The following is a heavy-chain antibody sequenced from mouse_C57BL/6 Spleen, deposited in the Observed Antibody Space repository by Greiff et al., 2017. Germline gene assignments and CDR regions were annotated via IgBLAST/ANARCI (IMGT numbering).Heavy chain of an antibody. CDR1: GYTFTSYW. J-gene: IGHJ3*01. V-gene: IGHV1-53*01. CDR2: INPSNGGT. D-gene: IGHD2-4*01. CDR3: ARGDYDYHLCAY. Sequence: QVQLQQPGTELVKPGASVKLSCKASGYTFTSYWMHWVKQRPGQGLEWIGNINPSNGGTNYNGKFKGKATLTADKSSSTAYMQLSSLTSEDSAVYFCARGDYDYHLCAYWGQGTLGTVSA.